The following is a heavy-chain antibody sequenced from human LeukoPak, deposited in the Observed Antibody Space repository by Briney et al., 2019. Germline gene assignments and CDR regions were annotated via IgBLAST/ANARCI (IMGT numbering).Heavy chain of an antibody. J-gene: IGHJ4*02. CDR3: ATCPGPRGGDWD. V-gene: IGHV1-69*05. CDR1: GGTFSSYA. D-gene: IGHD3/OR15-3a*01. Sequence: ASVKVSCKASGGTFSSYAISWVRQAPGQGLEWMGRIIPIFGTANYAQKFQGRVTITTDESTSTAYMELSSLRSEDTAVYYCATCPGPRGGDWDWGQGTLVTVPS. CDR2: IIPIFGTA.